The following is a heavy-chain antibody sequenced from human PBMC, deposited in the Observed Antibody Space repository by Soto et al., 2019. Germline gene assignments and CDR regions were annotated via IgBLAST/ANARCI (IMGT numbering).Heavy chain of an antibody. CDR1: GFTFSSYG. CDR2: IRDDGSNK. Sequence: GGSLRLSCAASGFTFSSYGMHWVRQAPGKGLEWVAVIRDDGSNKYYADSVKGRFTISRDNSKNTLYLQMNSLRAEDTAVYYCARDEVYDSSGYYFDYWGQGTLVTVSS. D-gene: IGHD3-22*01. J-gene: IGHJ4*02. CDR3: ARDEVYDSSGYYFDY. V-gene: IGHV3-33*01.